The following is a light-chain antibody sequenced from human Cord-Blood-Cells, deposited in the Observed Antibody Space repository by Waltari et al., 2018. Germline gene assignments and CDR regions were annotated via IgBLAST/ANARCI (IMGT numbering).Light chain of an antibody. Sequence: DIQMTQSPSSLSASVGDRVTITCRASQSISSYLNWYQQKPGKAPKLLIYAASSLQSGVPSRFSGSGSGTDFTLTINSLQPGDFATYYCQQSYSTPLTFGGGTKVEIK. V-gene: IGKV1-39*01. CDR1: QSISSY. CDR2: AAS. J-gene: IGKJ4*01. CDR3: QQSYSTPLT.